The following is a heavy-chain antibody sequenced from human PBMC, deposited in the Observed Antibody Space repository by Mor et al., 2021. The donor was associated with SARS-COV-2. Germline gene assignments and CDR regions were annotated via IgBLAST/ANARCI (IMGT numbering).Heavy chain of an antibody. D-gene: IGHD3-3*01. CDR3: ARTGNLYDPFNS. CDR2: SYTGST. J-gene: IGHJ4*02. Sequence: SYTGSTNYNPSLKSRLTISVDTSKNQFSLRLTSVTAADTAVYYCARTGNLYDPFNSWGQGTLVTVSS. V-gene: IGHV4-59*01.